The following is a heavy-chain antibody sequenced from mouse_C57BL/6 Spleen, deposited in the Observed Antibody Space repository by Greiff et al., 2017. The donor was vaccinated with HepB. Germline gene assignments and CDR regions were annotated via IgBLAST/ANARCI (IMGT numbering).Heavy chain of an antibody. Sequence: VKLMESGAELARPGASVKLSCKASGYTFTSYGISWVKQRTVQGLEWIGEIYPRSGNTYYNEKFKGKATLTADKSSSTAYMELRSLTSEDSAVYFCARRTTGYYFDYWGQGTTLTVSS. CDR3: ARRTTGYYFDY. CDR2: IYPRSGNT. CDR1: GYTFTSYG. V-gene: IGHV1-81*01. D-gene: IGHD1-1*01. J-gene: IGHJ2*01.